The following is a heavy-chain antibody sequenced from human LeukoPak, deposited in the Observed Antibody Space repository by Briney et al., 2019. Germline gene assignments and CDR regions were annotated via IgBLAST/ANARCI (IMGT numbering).Heavy chain of an antibody. CDR1: GGSISSYY. Sequence: PSETLSLTCTVSGGSISSYYWSWIRQPPGKGLEWIGYIYYSGSTNYNPSLKSRVTISVDTSKNQFSLKLSSVTAADTAVYYCARDLVEVVAAQPPYYYYYYYVDVWGKGTTVTVSS. D-gene: IGHD2-15*01. CDR3: ARDLVEVVAAQPPYYYYYYYVDV. J-gene: IGHJ6*03. V-gene: IGHV4-59*01. CDR2: IYYSGST.